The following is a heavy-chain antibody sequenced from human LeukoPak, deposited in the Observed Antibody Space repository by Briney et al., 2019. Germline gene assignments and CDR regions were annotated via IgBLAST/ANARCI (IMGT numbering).Heavy chain of an antibody. CDR2: IYYSGST. D-gene: IGHD5-24*01. J-gene: IGHJ3*02. Sequence: PSETLSLTCTVSGVSISSYYWSWIRQPPGKGLEWIGDIYYSGSTNYNPSLKSRVTISVDTYKNQFSLKLSSVTAADTAVYYCATTSRDGYNSGAFDIWGQGTMVTVSS. V-gene: IGHV4-59*08. CDR3: ATTSRDGYNSGAFDI. CDR1: GVSISSYY.